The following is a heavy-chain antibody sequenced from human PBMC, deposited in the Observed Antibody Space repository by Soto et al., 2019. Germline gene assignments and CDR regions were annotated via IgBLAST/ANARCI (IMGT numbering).Heavy chain of an antibody. D-gene: IGHD2-15*01. CDR1: GYIFTGYY. J-gene: IGHJ6*04. Sequence: ASVKVSCKASGYIFTGYYMHWVRQAPGQGLEWMGWINPNSGGTNSAQKFQGWVTMTRDTSISTAYLELTRLTSDDTAIYYCARADGASPNVYSYTTDVWGKGTTVTSPQ. CDR2: INPNSGGT. V-gene: IGHV1-2*04. CDR3: ARADGASPNVYSYTTDV.